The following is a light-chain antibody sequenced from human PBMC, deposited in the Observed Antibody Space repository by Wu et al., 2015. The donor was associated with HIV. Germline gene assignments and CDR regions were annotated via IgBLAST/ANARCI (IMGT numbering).Light chain of an antibody. J-gene: IGKJ1*01. CDR3: QQRSNWPWT. CDR2: GAS. Sequence: EIVMTQSPATLSVSPGERAALSCRASQSVSSNLAWYQQKPGQAPRVLIYGASTRAAGVPVRFSGSGSGTDFTLTISSLEPEDFALYYCQQRSNWPWTFGQGTKVEFK. CDR1: QSVSSN. V-gene: IGKV3-11*01.